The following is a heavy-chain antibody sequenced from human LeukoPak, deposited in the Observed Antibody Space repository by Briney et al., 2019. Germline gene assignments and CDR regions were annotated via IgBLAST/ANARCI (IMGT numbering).Heavy chain of an antibody. D-gene: IGHD6-13*01. CDR3: ARDPIPASAGSSNRFDP. V-gene: IGHV4-4*07. J-gene: IGHJ5*02. CDR1: GGSISTYY. Sequence: SETLSLTCTVSGGSISTYYWSWIRQPPGKGLEWIGRIYTSGSTNYNPSLKSRVTMSVDTSMNQFSLELSSVTAADTAVYYCARDPIPASAGSSNRFDPWGQGTLVTVSS. CDR2: IYTSGST.